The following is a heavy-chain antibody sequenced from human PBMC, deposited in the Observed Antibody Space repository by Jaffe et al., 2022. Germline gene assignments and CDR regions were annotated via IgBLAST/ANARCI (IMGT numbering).Heavy chain of an antibody. CDR2: IRSKAYGGTT. J-gene: IGHJ4*02. CDR3: TRGGDIVVVVAATPFDY. Sequence: EVQLVESGGGLVQPGRSLRLSCTASGFTFGDYAMSWFRQAPGKGLEWVGFIRSKAYGGTTEYAASVKGRFTISRDDSKSIAYLQMNSLKTEDTAVYYCTRGGDIVVVVAATPFDYWGQGTLVTVSS. CDR1: GFTFGDYA. V-gene: IGHV3-49*03. D-gene: IGHD2-15*01.